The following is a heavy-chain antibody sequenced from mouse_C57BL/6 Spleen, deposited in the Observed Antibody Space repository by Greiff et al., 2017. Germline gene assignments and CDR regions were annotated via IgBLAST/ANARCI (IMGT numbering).Heavy chain of an antibody. D-gene: IGHD1-1*01. J-gene: IGHJ4*01. CDR2: IYPGDGDT. CDR1: GYAFSSYW. Sequence: VQLQQSGAELVKPGASVKISCKASGYAFSSYWMNWVKQRPGKGLEWIGQIYPGDGDTNYNGKFKGKATLTADKSSSTAYMQLSSLTSEDSAVYFCARTCGSSYYYYAMDYWGQGTSVTVSS. V-gene: IGHV1-80*01. CDR3: ARTCGSSYYYYAMDY.